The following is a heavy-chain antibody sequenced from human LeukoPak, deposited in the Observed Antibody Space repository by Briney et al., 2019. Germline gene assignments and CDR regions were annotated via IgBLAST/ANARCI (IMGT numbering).Heavy chain of an antibody. V-gene: IGHV4-34*01. CDR1: GGSFSGYY. J-gene: IGHJ4*02. CDR3: ARTRGGSYSSFDY. CDR2: INHSGST. D-gene: IGHD1-26*01. Sequence: SETLSLTCAVYGGSFSGYYWSWIRQPPGKGLEWIGEINHSGSTNYNPSLKSRVTISVDTSKNQFSLKLSSVTAADTAVYYCARTRGGSYSSFDYWGQGTLVTVSS.